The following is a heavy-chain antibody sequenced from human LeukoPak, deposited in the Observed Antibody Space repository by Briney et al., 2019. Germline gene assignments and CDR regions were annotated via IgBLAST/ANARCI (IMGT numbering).Heavy chain of an antibody. CDR2: IYYSGST. Sequence: SETLSLTCTVSGGSISSSSYYWGWIRQPPGKGLEWIGSIYYSGSTYYNPSLKSRVTISVDTSKNQFSLKLSSVTAADTAVYYCARYSSGWWFEYFDLWGRGTLVTVSS. V-gene: IGHV4-39*01. D-gene: IGHD6-19*01. CDR1: GGSISSSSYY. J-gene: IGHJ2*01. CDR3: ARYSSGWWFEYFDL.